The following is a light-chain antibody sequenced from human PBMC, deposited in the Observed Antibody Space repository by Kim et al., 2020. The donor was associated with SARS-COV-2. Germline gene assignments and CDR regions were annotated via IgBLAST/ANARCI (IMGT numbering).Light chain of an antibody. V-gene: IGKV1-5*03. CDR1: RSIGSW. CDR2: QAS. J-gene: IGKJ2*01. CDR3: QHYNTYPVA. Sequence: IQMTQSPSTLPASVGDRVTITCRASRSIGSWLAWYQQKPGKAPKLLIQQASDLKSGVPSRFSGSGSGTEFTLTISSLQPDDLATYYCQHYNTYPVAFGQGTKLEI.